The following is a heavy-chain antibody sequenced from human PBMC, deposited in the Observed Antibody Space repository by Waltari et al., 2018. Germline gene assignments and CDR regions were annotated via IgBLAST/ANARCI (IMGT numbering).Heavy chain of an antibody. CDR3: ARGNLYFDY. J-gene: IGHJ4*02. V-gene: IGHV6-1*01. CDR2: TYYRSKWFN. Sequence: QGRLQQSGPGLVEPSQILSLTRLISRETVSSNSAAWNWIRQSPSRGLEWLGRTYYRSKWFNQYAVSVKSRITINPDTSKNQFSLQLNSVTPEDTAVYYCARGNLYFDYWGQGTLVTVSS. CDR1: RETVSSNSAA.